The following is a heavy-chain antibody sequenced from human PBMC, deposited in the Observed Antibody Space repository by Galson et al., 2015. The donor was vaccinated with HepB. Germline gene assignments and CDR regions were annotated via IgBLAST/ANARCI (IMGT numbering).Heavy chain of an antibody. V-gene: IGHV3-30*18. Sequence: SLRLSCAASGFTFSSYGMHWVRQAPGKGLEWVAVISYDGSNKYYADSVKGRFTISRDNSKNTLYLQMNSLRAEDTAVYYCAKGGSVVGGQGTLVTVSS. CDR3: AKGGSVV. J-gene: IGHJ4*02. CDR2: ISYDGSNK. CDR1: GFTFSSYG. D-gene: IGHD2-15*01.